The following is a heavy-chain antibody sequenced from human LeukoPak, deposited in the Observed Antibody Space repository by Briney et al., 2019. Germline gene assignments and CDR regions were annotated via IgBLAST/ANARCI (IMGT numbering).Heavy chain of an antibody. D-gene: IGHD3-10*01. CDR1: GYSFTSYW. CDR2: IYPGDSDT. CDR3: ARQFRPYYYGSGEGYYYMDV. V-gene: IGHV5-51*01. J-gene: IGHJ6*03. Sequence: RGESLKISCKGSGYSFTSYWIGWVRQMPGKGLEWMGIIYPGDSDTRYSPSFQGQVTISADKSISTAYLQWSSLKASDTAMYYCARQFRPYYYGSGEGYYYMDVWGKGTTVTVSS.